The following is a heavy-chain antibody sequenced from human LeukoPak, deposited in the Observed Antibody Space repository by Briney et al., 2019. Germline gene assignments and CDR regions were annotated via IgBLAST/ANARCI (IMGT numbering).Heavy chain of an antibody. CDR1: GFTFSSYS. V-gene: IGHV3-48*01. CDR2: ISSSSSTI. J-gene: IGHJ4*02. CDR3: ARDYCSSTSCYVDY. D-gene: IGHD2-2*01. Sequence: GGSLRLSCAASGFTFSSYSMNWVRQAPGKGLEWVSYISSSSSTIYYADSVKGRFTISRDNAKNSPYLQMNSLRAEDTAVYYCARDYCSSTSCYVDYWGQGTLVTVSS.